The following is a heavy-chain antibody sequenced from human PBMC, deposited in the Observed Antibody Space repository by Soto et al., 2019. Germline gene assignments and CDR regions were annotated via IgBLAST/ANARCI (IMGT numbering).Heavy chain of an antibody. CDR2: ISGSGGST. Sequence: EVQLLESGGGLVQPGGSLRLSCAASEFTFSSYAMSWVRQARGKGLEWASAISGSGGSTYYADSVKRRFTISRDNSKTPLYLQMNSMRAEDTAVYYCAKDREPSDIVVVVAATPSSFDPWGQGSLVTVSS. J-gene: IGHJ5*02. V-gene: IGHV3-23*01. D-gene: IGHD2-15*01. CDR3: AKDREPSDIVVVVAATPSSFDP. CDR1: EFTFSSYA.